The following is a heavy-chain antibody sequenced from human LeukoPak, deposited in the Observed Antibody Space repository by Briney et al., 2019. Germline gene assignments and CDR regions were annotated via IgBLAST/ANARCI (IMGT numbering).Heavy chain of an antibody. J-gene: IGHJ4*02. Sequence: FETLSLTCTVSGGSISSSYWSWIRQAPGKGLEWIGYIYYSGSTSYNPSLKSRVTISVDTSKNQFSLELTSVTAADTAVYYCARHASRYDSSGYYYFDYWGQGTLVTVSS. CDR1: GGSISSSY. V-gene: IGHV4-59*08. D-gene: IGHD3-22*01. CDR3: ARHASRYDSSGYYYFDY. CDR2: IYYSGST.